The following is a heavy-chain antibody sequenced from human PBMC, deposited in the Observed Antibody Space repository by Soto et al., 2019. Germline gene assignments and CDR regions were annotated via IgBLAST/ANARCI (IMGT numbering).Heavy chain of an antibody. CDR3: ARGELLWFGELLR. CDR1: GHTFTSYE. J-gene: IGHJ4*02. V-gene: IGHV1-8*01. Sequence: QVQLVQSGAEVKKPGASVKVSCKASGHTFTSYEINWVRQATGQGLEWMGWMNPNSGDTGYAQKFQGRVTMTRKTSISTAYMELSSLRSEDTAVYYCARGELLWFGELLRWGQGTLVTVSS. D-gene: IGHD3-10*01. CDR2: MNPNSGDT.